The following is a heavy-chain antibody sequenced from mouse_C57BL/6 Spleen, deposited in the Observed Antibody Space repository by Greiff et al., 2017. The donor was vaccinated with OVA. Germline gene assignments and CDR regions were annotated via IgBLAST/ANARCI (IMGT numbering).Heavy chain of an antibody. CDR3: ARVGNSNYGYFDY. CDR2: INYDGSST. J-gene: IGHJ2*01. D-gene: IGHD2-5*01. Sequence: EVQRVESEGGLVQPGSSMKLSCTASGFTFSDYYMAWVRQVPEKGLEWVANINYDGSSTYYLDSLKSRFIFSRDNAKNIRYLQMSSLKSGDTATYYCARVGNSNYGYFDYGGQGTTLTVSS. CDR1: GFTFSDYY. V-gene: IGHV5-16*01.